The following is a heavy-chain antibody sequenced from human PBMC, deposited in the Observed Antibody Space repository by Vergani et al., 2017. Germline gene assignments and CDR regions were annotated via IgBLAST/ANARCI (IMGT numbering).Heavy chain of an antibody. V-gene: IGHV1-8*02. D-gene: IGHD1-1*01. Sequence: QVQLVQSGAEVKKPGASVKVSCKASGYTFTSYGINWVRQATGQGLEWMGWMNPNSGNTGYAQKFQGRVTMTRNTSISTAYMELSSLRSEDTAVYYCAGGQGTGAYYYYYMDVWGKGTTVTVSS. J-gene: IGHJ6*03. CDR3: AGGQGTGAYYYYYMDV. CDR2: MNPNSGNT. CDR1: GYTFTSYG.